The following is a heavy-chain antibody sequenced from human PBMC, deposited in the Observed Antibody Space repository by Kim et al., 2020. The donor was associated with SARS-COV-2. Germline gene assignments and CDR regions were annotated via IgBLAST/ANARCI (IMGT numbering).Heavy chain of an antibody. CDR3: ARGGIAAAGMWFWDFDY. J-gene: IGHJ4*02. D-gene: IGHD6-13*01. CDR1: GFTFSSYD. V-gene: IGHV3-13*05. CDR2: IGTAGDP. Sequence: GGSLRLSCAASGFTFSSYDMHWVRQATGKGLEWVSAIGTAGDPYYPGSVKGRFTITRENAKNSLYLQMNSLRAGDTAVYYCARGGIAAAGMWFWDFDYWGQGTLVTVSS.